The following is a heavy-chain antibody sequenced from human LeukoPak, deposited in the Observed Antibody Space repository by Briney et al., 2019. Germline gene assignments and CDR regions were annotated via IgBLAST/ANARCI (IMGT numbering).Heavy chain of an antibody. CDR2: IYHSGKT. CDR1: GGSISSSSYY. J-gene: IGHJ4*02. D-gene: IGHD3-22*01. Sequence: PSETLSLTCTVSGGSISSSSYYWGWIRQPPGKGLEWIGEIYHSGKTNYNPSLKSRVTISVDKSKNQISLKLSSVTAADTAVYYCARDAYDSSGYSFDYWGQGTLVTVSS. V-gene: IGHV4-39*07. CDR3: ARDAYDSSGYSFDY.